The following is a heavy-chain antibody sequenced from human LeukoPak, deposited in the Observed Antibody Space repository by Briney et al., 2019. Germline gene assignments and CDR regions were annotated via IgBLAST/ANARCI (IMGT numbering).Heavy chain of an antibody. CDR1: GGSISSYY. Sequence: SETLSLTCTVSGGSISSYYWSWIRQPAGKGLEWIGRIYTSGSTNYNPPLKSRVTMSVDTSKNQFSLKLSSVTAADTAVYYCARDFTLETYYYGSGSYPNWFDPWGQGTLVTVSS. CDR2: IYTSGST. CDR3: ARDFTLETYYYGSGSYPNWFDP. D-gene: IGHD3-10*01. J-gene: IGHJ5*02. V-gene: IGHV4-4*07.